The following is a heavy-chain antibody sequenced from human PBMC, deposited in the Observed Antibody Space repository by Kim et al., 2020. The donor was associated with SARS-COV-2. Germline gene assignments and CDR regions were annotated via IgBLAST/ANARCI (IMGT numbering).Heavy chain of an antibody. J-gene: IGHJ4*02. CDR3: ARDFLGEENSEVY. CDR2: ISYDGSNK. CDR1: GFTFSSYA. Sequence: GGSLRLSCAASGFTFSSYAMHWVRQAPGKGLEWVAVISYDGSNKYYADSVKGRFTISRDNSKNTLYLQMNSLRAEDTAVYYCARDFLGEENSEVYWGQGTLVTVSS. D-gene: IGHD3-16*01. V-gene: IGHV3-30*04.